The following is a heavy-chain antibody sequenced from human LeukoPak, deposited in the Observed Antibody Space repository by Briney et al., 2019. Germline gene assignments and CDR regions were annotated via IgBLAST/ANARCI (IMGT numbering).Heavy chain of an antibody. D-gene: IGHD3-22*01. Sequence: GGSLRLSCAASGFTFSSYGMQWVRQAPGKGLEWVAVISYDGSNKYYADSVKGRFTISRDNSKNTLYLQMNSLRAEDTAVYYCAKDDLFRDYYDSGGYFDYWGQGTLVTVSS. CDR3: AKDDLFRDYYDSGGYFDY. V-gene: IGHV3-30*18. CDR2: ISYDGSNK. CDR1: GFTFSSYG. J-gene: IGHJ4*02.